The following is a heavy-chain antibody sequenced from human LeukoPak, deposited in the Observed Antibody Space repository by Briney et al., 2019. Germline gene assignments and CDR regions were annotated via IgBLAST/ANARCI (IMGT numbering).Heavy chain of an antibody. CDR1: GFTFSSYA. CDR3: TKCHGSGDDAFDI. CDR2: ISGSGGST. Sequence: GGSLRLSCAASGFTFSSYAMSWVRQAPGKGLEWVSAISGSGGSTYYADSVKGRFTISRDNSKNTLYLQMNSLRAEDTAVYYCTKCHGSGDDAFDIWGQGTMVTVSS. V-gene: IGHV3-23*01. J-gene: IGHJ3*02. D-gene: IGHD3-10*01.